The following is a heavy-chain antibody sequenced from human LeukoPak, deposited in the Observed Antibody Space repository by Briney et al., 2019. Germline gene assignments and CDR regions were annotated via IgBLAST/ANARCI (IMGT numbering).Heavy chain of an antibody. CDR3: AKDYLDGNVILTGFVFDY. CDR2: ISYDGSNK. Sequence: PGRSLRLSCAASGFTFSSYCMHWVRQAPGKGLEWVAVISYDGSNKYYADSVKGRFTISRDNSKNTLYLQMNSLRAEDTAVYYCAKDYLDGNVILTGFVFDYWGQGTLVTVSS. V-gene: IGHV3-30*18. CDR1: GFTFSSYC. D-gene: IGHD3-9*01. J-gene: IGHJ4*02.